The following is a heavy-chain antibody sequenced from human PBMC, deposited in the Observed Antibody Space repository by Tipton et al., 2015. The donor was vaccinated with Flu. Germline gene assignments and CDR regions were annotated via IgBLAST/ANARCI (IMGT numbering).Heavy chain of an antibody. J-gene: IGHJ4*02. CDR2: IYYSGST. Sequence: TLSLTCTVSGGSISSYYWSWIRQPPGKGLEWIGYIYYSGSTNYNPSLKSRVTISVDTSKNQFSLKLSSVTAADTAVYYCARGYDYVWGSYPFDSWGQGTLVTVSS. CDR1: GGSISSYY. D-gene: IGHD3-16*02. V-gene: IGHV4-59*01. CDR3: ARGYDYVWGSYPFDS.